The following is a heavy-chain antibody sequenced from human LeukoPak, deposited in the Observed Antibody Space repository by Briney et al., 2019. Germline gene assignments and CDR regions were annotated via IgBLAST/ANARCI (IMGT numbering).Heavy chain of an antibody. Sequence: PSETLSLTCTVSGGSISSYYWSWIRQPAGKGLEWIGRIYTSGSTNYNPSLKSRVTMSVDTSKNQFSLKLSSVTAADTAVYYCARTQKWAAADWFDPWGQGTLVTVSS. CDR3: ARTQKWAAADWFDP. V-gene: IGHV4-4*07. CDR2: IYTSGST. D-gene: IGHD1-26*01. J-gene: IGHJ5*02. CDR1: GGSISSYY.